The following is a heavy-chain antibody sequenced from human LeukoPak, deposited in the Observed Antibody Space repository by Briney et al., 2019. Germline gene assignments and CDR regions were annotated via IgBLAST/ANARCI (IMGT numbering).Heavy chain of an antibody. CDR1: GGSISSFY. V-gene: IGHV4-4*07. Sequence: SETLSLTCTVSGGSISSFYWSWIRQSAGSGLEWIGRIYSSGSTNYNPSLKSRVTMSVDTSKNQFSLKLTSVTAADTAVYYCARVPIGDWFDPWGQGTLVTVSS. CDR2: IYSSGST. D-gene: IGHD1-26*01. CDR3: ARVPIGDWFDP. J-gene: IGHJ5*02.